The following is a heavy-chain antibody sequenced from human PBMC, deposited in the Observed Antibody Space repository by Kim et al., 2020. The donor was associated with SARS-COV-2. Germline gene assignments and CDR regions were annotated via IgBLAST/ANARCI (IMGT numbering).Heavy chain of an antibody. J-gene: IGHJ4*02. D-gene: IGHD4-17*01. CDR2: IWYDGSNK. CDR3: AKDYGGNSAVDY. Sequence: GGSLRLSCAASGFTFSSYGMHWVRQAPGKGLEWVAVIWYDGSNKYYADSVKGRFTISRDNSKNTLYLQMNSLRAEDTAVYYCAKDYGGNSAVDYWGQGTLVTVSS. V-gene: IGHV3-33*06. CDR1: GFTFSSYG.